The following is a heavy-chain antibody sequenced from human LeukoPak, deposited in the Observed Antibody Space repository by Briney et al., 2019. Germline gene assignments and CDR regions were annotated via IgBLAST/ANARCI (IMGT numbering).Heavy chain of an antibody. CDR3: ARVKISVGVADY. CDR2: ISGSGGST. V-gene: IGHV3-23*01. D-gene: IGHD2-15*01. CDR1: GFTFSSYA. J-gene: IGHJ4*02. Sequence: GGSLRLSCAASGFTFSSYAMSWVRQAPGKGLEWVSAISGSGGSTYYADSVKGRFTISRDNSRNTLYLQMNSLRAEDTAVYYCARVKISVGVADYWGLGTLVTVSS.